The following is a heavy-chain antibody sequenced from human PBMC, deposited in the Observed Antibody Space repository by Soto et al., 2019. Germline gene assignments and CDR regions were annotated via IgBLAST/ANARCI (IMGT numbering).Heavy chain of an antibody. J-gene: IGHJ6*02. CDR3: ARNSLRQYYYGMDV. D-gene: IGHD3-10*01. Sequence: PGESLKISCQGSGYSFANYWIAWVCQMPGKGLEWVGVIYPGDSDTRYSPSFRGQVTISADKSISHVYLQWSSLKASDTAMYYCARNSLRQYYYGMDVWGQGTTVTVFS. CDR1: GYSFANYW. CDR2: IYPGDSDT. V-gene: IGHV5-51*01.